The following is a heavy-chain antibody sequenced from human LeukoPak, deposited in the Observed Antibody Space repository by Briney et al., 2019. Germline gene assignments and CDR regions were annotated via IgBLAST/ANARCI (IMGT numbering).Heavy chain of an antibody. CDR3: AKARQWELLHFDY. V-gene: IGHV3-30*02. Sequence: GGSLRLSCAASGFIFSSDDMHWVRQAPGKGLEWVAGIQSNGRNKYYVDSVKGRFAISRDNSKSTLYLQVNSLRAEDTAVYYCAKARQWELLHFDYWGQGTLVTVSS. D-gene: IGHD1-26*01. J-gene: IGHJ4*02. CDR1: GFIFSSDD. CDR2: IQSNGRNK.